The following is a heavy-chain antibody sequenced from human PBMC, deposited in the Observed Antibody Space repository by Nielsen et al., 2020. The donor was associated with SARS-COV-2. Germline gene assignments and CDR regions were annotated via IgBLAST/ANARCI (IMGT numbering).Heavy chain of an antibody. CDR2: INHSGST. J-gene: IGHJ5*02. Sequence: SETLSLTCAVYGGSFSGYYWSWIRQPPGKGLEWIGKINHSGSTNYNPSLKSRVTISVDTSKNQFSLKLSSVTAADTAVYYCARGVEMSIAAAGRGVNWFDPWGQGTLVTVSS. V-gene: IGHV4-34*01. CDR1: GGSFSGYY. CDR3: ARGVEMSIAAAGRGVNWFDP. D-gene: IGHD6-13*01.